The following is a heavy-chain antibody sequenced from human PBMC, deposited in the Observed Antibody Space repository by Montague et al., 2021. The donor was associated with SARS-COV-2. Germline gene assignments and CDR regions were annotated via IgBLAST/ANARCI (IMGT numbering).Heavy chain of an antibody. J-gene: IGHJ4*02. CDR1: GDSITSSF. CDR3: AREAFGGVIAH. Sequence: SETLSLTCTVSGDSITSSFWTWVRQPPGKGLEWIGYIYYGGSTNHTPSLKSRVTISVDVSKNQFSLKLSSVTAADTAVYYCAREAFGGVIAHWGQGTLVTVSS. V-gene: IGHV4-59*01. CDR2: IYYGGST. D-gene: IGHD3-16*01.